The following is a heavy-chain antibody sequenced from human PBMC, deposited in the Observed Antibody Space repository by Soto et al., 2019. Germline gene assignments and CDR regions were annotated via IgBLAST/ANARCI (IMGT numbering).Heavy chain of an antibody. D-gene: IGHD3-22*01. CDR3: AKELYYYDSSGYHGNYYYGMDV. CDR2: ISWNSGSI. CDR1: GFTFDDYA. Sequence: LSCAASGFTFDDYAMHWVRQAPGKGLEWVSGISWNSGSIGYADSVKGRFTISRDNAKNSLYLQMNSLRAEDTALYYCAKELYYYDSSGYHGNYYYGMDVWGQGTTVTVSS. V-gene: IGHV3-9*01. J-gene: IGHJ6*02.